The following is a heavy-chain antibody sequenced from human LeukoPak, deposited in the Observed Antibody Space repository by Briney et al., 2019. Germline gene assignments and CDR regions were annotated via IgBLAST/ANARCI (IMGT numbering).Heavy chain of an antibody. CDR3: ARGRVGDGRYFDY. D-gene: IGHD2-21*02. J-gene: IGHJ4*02. V-gene: IGHV3-30*04. Sequence: GGSLRLSCAASGFTFSSYAMHWVRQAPGKGLEWVAVISYDGSNKYYADSVKGRFTISRDNSKNTLYLQMNSLRAEDTAVYYCARGRVGDGRYFDYWGQGTLVTVSS. CDR1: GFTFSSYA. CDR2: ISYDGSNK.